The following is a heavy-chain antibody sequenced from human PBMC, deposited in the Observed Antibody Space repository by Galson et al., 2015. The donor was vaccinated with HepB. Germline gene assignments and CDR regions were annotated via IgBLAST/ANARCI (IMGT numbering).Heavy chain of an antibody. CDR2: ISYDGSNK. CDR3: AKESGYYGSGSYFLGY. CDR1: GFTFSSYG. D-gene: IGHD3-10*01. Sequence: SLRLSCAASGFTFSSYGMHWVRQAPGKGLEWVAVISYDGSNKYYADSVKGRFTISRDNSKNTLYLQMNSLRAEDTAVYYCAKESGYYGSGSYFLGYWGQGTLVTVSS. V-gene: IGHV3-30*18. J-gene: IGHJ4*02.